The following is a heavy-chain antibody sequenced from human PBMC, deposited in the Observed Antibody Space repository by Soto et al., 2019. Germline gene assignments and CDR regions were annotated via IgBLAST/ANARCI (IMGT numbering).Heavy chain of an antibody. CDR2: INAGNGNT. CDR1: GYTFTSYA. Sequence: GASVKVSCKASGYTFTSYAMHWVRQAPGQRLEWMGWINAGNGNTKYSQKFQGRVTITRDTSASTAYMELSSLRSEDTAVYYCARGRKYCSSTSCYMGGIYYYYYGMDVWGQGTTVTVSS. V-gene: IGHV1-3*01. CDR3: ARGRKYCSSTSCYMGGIYYYYYGMDV. J-gene: IGHJ6*02. D-gene: IGHD2-2*02.